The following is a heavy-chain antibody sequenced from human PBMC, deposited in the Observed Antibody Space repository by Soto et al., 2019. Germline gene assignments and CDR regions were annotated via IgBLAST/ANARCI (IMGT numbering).Heavy chain of an antibody. J-gene: IGHJ4*02. CDR1: GGSFTTYA. Sequence: QVQLVQSGAEVKKPGSSVKVSCRASGGSFTTYAIAWVRQAPGQGLEWMGWIIPMFGTSNYAQKCQGRVTIIAEEFTSTAYMELSSLRSEDTAVYYCARESRPNRLTGYLLYWGQGTLVTVSS. CDR2: IIPMFGTS. V-gene: IGHV1-69*12. D-gene: IGHD3-9*01. CDR3: ARESRPNRLTGYLLY.